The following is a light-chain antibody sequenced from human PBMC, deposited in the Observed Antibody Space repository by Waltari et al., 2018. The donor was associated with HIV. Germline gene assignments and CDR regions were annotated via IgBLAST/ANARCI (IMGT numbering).Light chain of an antibody. CDR3: QQSYTSPYT. V-gene: IGKV1-39*01. CDR1: QTISIY. J-gene: IGKJ2*01. Sequence: DIQMTQSPSSLSASVGDTVTISCRPSQTISIYLSWYQQIPGKAPKLLIYATSTLQTGVPSRFSGGGSGTDFTLTISSLQSEDCALYYCQQSYTSPYTFGQGTKVEIE. CDR2: ATS.